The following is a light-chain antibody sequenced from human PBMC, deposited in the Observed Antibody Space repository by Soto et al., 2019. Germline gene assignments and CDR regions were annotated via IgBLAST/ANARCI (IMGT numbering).Light chain of an antibody. Sequence: QSALTQPASVSGSPGQSITISCTGTSGDIFVYNYVSWYQQHPGKAPKLIIYDVTDRPSGVSNRFSGSKSGNTASLTISGRQADDEDEYYCSSYTNINTRACVFGTGTKLTVL. CDR1: SGDIFVYNY. CDR2: DVT. CDR3: SSYTNINTRACV. J-gene: IGLJ1*01. V-gene: IGLV2-14*03.